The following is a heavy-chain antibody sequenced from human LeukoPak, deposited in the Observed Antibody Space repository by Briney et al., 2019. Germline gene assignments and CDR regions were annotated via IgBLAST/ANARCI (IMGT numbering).Heavy chain of an antibody. V-gene: IGHV4-4*07. Sequence: SSETLSLTCTVSGGSISSYYWNWIRQPAGKGLEWLGRIYTSGSTNYNPSLKSRITMSLDTSKNQFSLKLSSVTAADTAVYYCARHYRLSDYDSDTFYYWYFDLWGRGTLVTVSS. CDR1: GGSISSYY. D-gene: IGHD3-22*01. CDR2: IYTSGST. CDR3: ARHYRLSDYDSDTFYYWYFDL. J-gene: IGHJ2*01.